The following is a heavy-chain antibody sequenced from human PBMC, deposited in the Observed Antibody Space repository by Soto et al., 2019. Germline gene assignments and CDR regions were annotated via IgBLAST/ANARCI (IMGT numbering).Heavy chain of an antibody. CDR2: IDYSGNT. J-gene: IGHJ4*02. V-gene: IGHV4-39*01. CDR3: VRGGVLWQQSSYYFDF. D-gene: IGHD3-16*01. Sequence: SETLSLTCTVSGASISSSGYYWGWIRQPPGRGLEWIGSIDYSGNTYYNPSLRSRVTVSVDTSKNQFSLDLRYVTAADTTVYYCVRGGVLWQQSSYYFDFWGQGALVPVSS. CDR1: GASISSSGYY.